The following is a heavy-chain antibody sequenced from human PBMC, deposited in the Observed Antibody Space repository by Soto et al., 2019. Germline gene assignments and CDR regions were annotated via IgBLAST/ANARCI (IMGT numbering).Heavy chain of an antibody. J-gene: IGHJ4*02. CDR2: IYYSGST. CDR3: ARDRYCSGGSCSDSGFFDY. V-gene: IGHV4-59*01. D-gene: IGHD2-15*01. CDR1: GGSISSYY. Sequence: PSETLSLTCTVSGGSISSYYWSWIRQPPGKGLEWIGYIYYSGSTNYNPSLKSRVTISVDTSKNQFSLKLSSVIAADTAVYYCARDRYCSGGSCSDSGFFDYWGQGTLVTVSS.